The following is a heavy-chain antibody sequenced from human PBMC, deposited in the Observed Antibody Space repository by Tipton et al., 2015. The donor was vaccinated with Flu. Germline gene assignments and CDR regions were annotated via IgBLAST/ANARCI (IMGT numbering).Heavy chain of an antibody. D-gene: IGHD2/OR15-2a*01. Sequence: LRLSCTVSGDSISTYYWSWIRRPPGRGLEWIGYGGSTNYHPSLKGRVTISLETSKNQLSLSLRSVTAEDTAVYYCARFKLFAIVNHYYYHGMDVWGQGTTVTVSS. CDR1: GDSISTYY. V-gene: IGHV4-59*12. J-gene: IGHJ6*02. CDR3: ARFKLFAIVNHYYYHGMDV. CDR2: GGST.